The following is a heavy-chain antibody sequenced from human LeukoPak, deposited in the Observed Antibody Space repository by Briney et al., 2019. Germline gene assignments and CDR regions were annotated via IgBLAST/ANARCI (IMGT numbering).Heavy chain of an antibody. CDR3: ARDSGSYSGLETELEY. J-gene: IGHJ4*02. CDR2: IREDGSEK. D-gene: IGHD1-26*01. CDR1: GFTFSSSW. Sequence: GGSLRLSCAASGFTFSSSWMTWVRQAPGKGLEWVASIREDGSEKTSVDSVEGRFTISRDNAKNSLYLQMNSLRAEDTAVYYCARDSGSYSGLETELEYWGQGTLVTVSS. V-gene: IGHV3-7*01.